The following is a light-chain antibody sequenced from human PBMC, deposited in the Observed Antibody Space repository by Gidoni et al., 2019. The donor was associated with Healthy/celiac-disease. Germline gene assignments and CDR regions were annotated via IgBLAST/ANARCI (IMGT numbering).Light chain of an antibody. CDR3: QQSYSTPT. Sequence: DIQRPQSPSSLSASVGDRVTITCRASQSISSYLNWYQQKPGKAPKLLIYAASSLQSGVPSRFSGSGSGTDFTLTISSLQPEDFATYYCQQSYSTPTFGGGTKVEIK. V-gene: IGKV1-39*01. CDR2: AAS. CDR1: QSISSY. J-gene: IGKJ4*01.